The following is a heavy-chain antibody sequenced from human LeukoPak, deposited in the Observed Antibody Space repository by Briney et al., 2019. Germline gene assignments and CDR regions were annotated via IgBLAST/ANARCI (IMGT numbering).Heavy chain of an antibody. Sequence: PSETLSLTCAVYGGSFSGYYWSWIRQPPGKGLEWIGETNHSGSTNYNPSLKSRVTISVDTSKNQFSLKLSSVTAADTAVHYCARGHSKYYDFWSGYRDYYYMDVWGKGTTVTVSS. CDR1: GGSFSGYY. CDR2: TNHSGST. J-gene: IGHJ6*03. V-gene: IGHV4-34*01. CDR3: ARGHSKYYDFWSGYRDYYYMDV. D-gene: IGHD3-3*01.